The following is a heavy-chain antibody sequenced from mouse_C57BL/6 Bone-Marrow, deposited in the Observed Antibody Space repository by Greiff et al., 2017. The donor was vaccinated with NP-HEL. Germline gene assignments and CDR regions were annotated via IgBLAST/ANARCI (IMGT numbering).Heavy chain of an antibody. CDR3: ARGLRIWYFDV. Sequence: EVKLMESGGGLVKPGGSLKLSCAASGFTFSSYAMSWVRQTPEKRLEWVATISDGGSYTYYPDNVKGRFTISRDNAKNKLYLQMSHLKSEDTAMYYCARGLRIWYFDVWGTGTTVTVSS. V-gene: IGHV5-4*03. D-gene: IGHD3-1*01. CDR1: GFTFSSYA. J-gene: IGHJ1*03. CDR2: ISDGGSYT.